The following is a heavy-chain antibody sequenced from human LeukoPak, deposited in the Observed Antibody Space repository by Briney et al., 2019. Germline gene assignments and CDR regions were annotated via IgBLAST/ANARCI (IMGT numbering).Heavy chain of an antibody. D-gene: IGHD2-2*01. CDR2: ISAYNGNT. CDR1: GYTFTSYG. Sequence: ASVKVSCKASGYTFTSYGISWVRQAPGQGLEWMGWISAYNGNTNYAQKLQGRVTMTTDTSTSTAYMELRSLRSDDTAVYYCARDRTDIVVVPAAPMGWFEPWGQGTLVTVSS. V-gene: IGHV1-18*01. CDR3: ARDRTDIVVVPAAPMGWFEP. J-gene: IGHJ5*02.